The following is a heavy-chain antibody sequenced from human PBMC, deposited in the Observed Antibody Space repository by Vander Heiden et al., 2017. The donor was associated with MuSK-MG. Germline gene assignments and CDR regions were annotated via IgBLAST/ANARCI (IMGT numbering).Heavy chain of an antibody. CDR1: GGSISSYY. V-gene: IGHV4-59*08. CDR3: ARRLPVEMATIYYYYYGMDV. J-gene: IGHJ6*02. D-gene: IGHD5-12*01. Sequence: QVQLQESGPGLVKPSETLSLTCTVSGGSISSYYWSWIRQPPGKGLEWIGYIYYSGSTNYNPSLKSRVTISVDTSKNQFSLKLSSVTAADTAVYYCARRLPVEMATIYYYYYGMDVWCQGTTVTVSS. CDR2: IYYSGST.